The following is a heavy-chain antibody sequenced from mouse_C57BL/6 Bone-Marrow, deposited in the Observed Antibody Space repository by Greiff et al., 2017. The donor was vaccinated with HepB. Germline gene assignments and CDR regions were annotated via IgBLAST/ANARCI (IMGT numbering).Heavy chain of an antibody. CDR3: ARATIGYYFDY. Sequence: EVHLVESGGGLVKPGGSLKLSCAASGFTFSSYAMSWVRQTPEKRLEWVATISDGGSYTYYPDNVKGRFTISRDNAKNNLYLQMSHLKSEDTAMYYCARATIGYYFDYWGQGTTLTVSS. D-gene: IGHD2-14*01. J-gene: IGHJ2*01. CDR2: ISDGGSYT. CDR1: GFTFSSYA. V-gene: IGHV5-4*01.